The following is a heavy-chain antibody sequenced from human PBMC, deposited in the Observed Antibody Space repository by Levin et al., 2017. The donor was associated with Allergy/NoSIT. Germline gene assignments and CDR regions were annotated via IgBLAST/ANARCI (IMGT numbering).Heavy chain of an antibody. V-gene: IGHV3-30-3*01. CDR2: IFYDGNKK. J-gene: IGHJ5*02. Sequence: PGGSLRLSCAASGFTFSSYSMYWVRQAPGKGLEWVAVIFYDGNKKYYADSVEGRFTISRDNSKNTLYLQMNSLRAEDTAVYYCARDRITMVRGVPDLWGQGILVTVSS. CDR3: ARDRITMVRGVPDL. CDR1: GFTFSSYS. D-gene: IGHD3-10*01.